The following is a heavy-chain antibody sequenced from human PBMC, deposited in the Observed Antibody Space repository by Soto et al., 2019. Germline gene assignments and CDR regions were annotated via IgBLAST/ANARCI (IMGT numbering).Heavy chain of an antibody. CDR1: GFTFSSYG. D-gene: IGHD5-12*01. Sequence: GGSLRLSCAASGFTFSSYGMHWVRQAPGKGLEWVAVISYDGSNKYYADSVKGRFTISRDNSKNTLYLQMNSLRAEDTAVYYLAKGPPGGYDLSHPAWGQAPLVTVP. J-gene: IGHJ5*02. CDR3: AKGPPGGYDLSHPA. CDR2: ISYDGSNK. V-gene: IGHV3-30*18.